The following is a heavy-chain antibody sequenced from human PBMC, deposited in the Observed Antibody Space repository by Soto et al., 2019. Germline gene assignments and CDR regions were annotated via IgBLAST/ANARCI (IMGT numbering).Heavy chain of an antibody. CDR1: GGTFSSYA. CDR2: IIPIFGTA. V-gene: IGHV1-69*06. CDR3: ARDEGAIVVVPAATRDYYYYGMDV. Sequence: QVQLVQSGAEVKKPGSSVKVSCKASGGTFSSYAISWVRQAPGHGLEWMGGIIPIFGTANYAQKFQGRVTITADKSTSTAYMELSSLRSEDTAVYYCARDEGAIVVVPAATRDYYYYGMDVWGQGTTVTVSS. J-gene: IGHJ6*02. D-gene: IGHD2-2*01.